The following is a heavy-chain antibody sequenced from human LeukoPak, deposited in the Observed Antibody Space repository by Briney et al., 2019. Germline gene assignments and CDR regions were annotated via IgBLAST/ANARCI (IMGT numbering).Heavy chain of an antibody. CDR3: ARDLISYDFWSGYYMSEGFDP. V-gene: IGHV4-38-2*02. CDR1: GYSISSGYY. Sequence: PSETLSLTCTVSGYSISSGYYWGWIRQPPGKGLEWIGSIYHSGSTYKNPSLKSRVIISVDTSKNQFSLKLSSVTAADTAVYYCARDLISYDFWSGYYMSEGFDPWGQGIQVTVSS. CDR2: IYHSGST. D-gene: IGHD3-3*01. J-gene: IGHJ5*02.